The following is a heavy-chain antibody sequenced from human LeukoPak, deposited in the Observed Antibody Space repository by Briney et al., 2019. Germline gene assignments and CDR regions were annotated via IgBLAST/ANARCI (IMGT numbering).Heavy chain of an antibody. D-gene: IGHD3-10*01. V-gene: IGHV4-4*08. CDR2: IYTSGST. J-gene: IGHJ4*02. CDR1: GGSIRSYY. Sequence: SETLSLTCSVSGGSIRSYYWSWIRQPPGKGLEWIGRIYTSGSTNYNPSLKSRVTISVDTSKNQFSLKLSSVTAADTAVYYCARGGRYYGSGSYYNDYWGQGTLVTVSS. CDR3: ARGGRYYGSGSYYNDY.